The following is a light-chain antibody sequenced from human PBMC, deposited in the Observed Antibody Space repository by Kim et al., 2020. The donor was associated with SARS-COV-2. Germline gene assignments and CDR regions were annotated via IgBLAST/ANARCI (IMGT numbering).Light chain of an antibody. CDR3: SSYAGSNNLV. J-gene: IGLJ3*02. V-gene: IGLV2-8*01. CDR2: EVS. CDR1: SSDVGGYNY. Sequence: GESVTMSCTGTSSDVGGYNYVSWYQQHPGKAPKLMIYEVSKRPSGVPDRFSGCKSGNTASLTVSGLQAEDEADYYCSSYAGSNNLVFGGGTQLTVL.